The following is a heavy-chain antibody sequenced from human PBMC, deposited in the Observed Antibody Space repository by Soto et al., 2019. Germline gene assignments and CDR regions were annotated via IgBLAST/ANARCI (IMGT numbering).Heavy chain of an antibody. Sequence: GGSLRLSCAASGFTFSSYGMHWVRQAPGKGLEWVAVISYDGSNKYYADSVKGRFTISRDNSKNTLYLQMDSLRAEDTALYYFAKDGITIFGVALTQPYYYYYYMDVWGKGTTVTVSS. CDR1: GFTFSSYG. V-gene: IGHV3-30*18. CDR3: AKDGITIFGVALTQPYYYYYYMDV. J-gene: IGHJ6*03. CDR2: ISYDGSNK. D-gene: IGHD3-3*01.